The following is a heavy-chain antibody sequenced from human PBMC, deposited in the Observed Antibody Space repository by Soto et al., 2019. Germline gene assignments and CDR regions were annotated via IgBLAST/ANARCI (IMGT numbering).Heavy chain of an antibody. D-gene: IGHD2-8*01. CDR2: IGESGTTT. V-gene: IGHV3-23*01. Sequence: PGGSLRLSCAASGFTFSSYAMKWVRQAPGKGLEWVSLIGESGTTTCYADSVKGRLTISRDNSKNTLFLEMNSLRDEDTAVYYCARVADCTNGVCYTRFYYGMDVWGQGTTVTVSS. CDR3: ARVADCTNGVCYTRFYYGMDV. CDR1: GFTFSSYA. J-gene: IGHJ6*02.